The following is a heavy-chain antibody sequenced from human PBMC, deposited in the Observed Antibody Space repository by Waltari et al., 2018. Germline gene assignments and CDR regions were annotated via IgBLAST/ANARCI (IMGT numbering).Heavy chain of an antibody. CDR1: GGTFSSYA. Sequence: QVQLVQSGAEVKKPGSSGKGSCKASGGTFSSYAISWVRKAPGEGLEWMGGIIPIFGTANYAQKFQGRVTITADESTSTAYMELSSLRSEDTAVYYCARDWMGGDYFAFDIWGQGTMVTVSS. CDR3: ARDWMGGDYFAFDI. J-gene: IGHJ3*02. D-gene: IGHD4-17*01. CDR2: IIPIFGTA. V-gene: IGHV1-69*13.